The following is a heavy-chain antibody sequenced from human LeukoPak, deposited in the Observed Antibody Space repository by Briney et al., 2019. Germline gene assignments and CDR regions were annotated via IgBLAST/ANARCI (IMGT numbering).Heavy chain of an antibody. CDR3: AKTRIVGTSVSCPGGGFDY. V-gene: IGHV3-23*01. D-gene: IGHD2-2*01. J-gene: IGHJ4*01. Sequence: GGSLRLSCAPSGFTFSSYAMSWVRHAPGKGLEWVSGTRGSGDITYYADSVKGRFTISRDNYKNTLYLQMNSLRAEDTAVYYCAKTRIVGTSVSCPGGGFDYWGHGTLVTVSS. CDR2: TRGSGDIT. CDR1: GFTFSSYA.